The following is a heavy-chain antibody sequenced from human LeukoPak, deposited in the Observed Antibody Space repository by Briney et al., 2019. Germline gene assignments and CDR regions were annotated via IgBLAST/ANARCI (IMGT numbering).Heavy chain of an antibody. Sequence: SETLSLTCAVYSGSFSGYYWSWIRQPPGKGLEWIGEIYHSGSTNYNPSLKSRVTISVDTSKNQFSLKLSSVTDADTAVYYCARGFATMVRGVVLDFWGQGTLVTVAS. V-gene: IGHV4-34*01. CDR1: SGSFSGYY. D-gene: IGHD3-10*01. CDR3: ARGFATMVRGVVLDF. J-gene: IGHJ4*02. CDR2: IYHSGST.